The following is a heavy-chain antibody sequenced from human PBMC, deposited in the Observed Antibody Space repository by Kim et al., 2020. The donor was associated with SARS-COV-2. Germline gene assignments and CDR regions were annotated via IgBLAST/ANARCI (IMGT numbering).Heavy chain of an antibody. CDR2: ISGSGSST. CDR1: GFNFSNYG. J-gene: IGHJ6*02. D-gene: IGHD2-15*01. V-gene: IGHV3-23*01. CDR3: ARIGSEIYYSSYYYYGMDV. Sequence: GGSLRLSCAASGFNFSNYGMHWVRQAPGKGLEWVSAISGSGSSTYYADSVKGRFTISRDNSKNTLYLQMNSLRAEDTAVYYCARIGSEIYYSSYYYYGMDVWGHGTTVTVSS.